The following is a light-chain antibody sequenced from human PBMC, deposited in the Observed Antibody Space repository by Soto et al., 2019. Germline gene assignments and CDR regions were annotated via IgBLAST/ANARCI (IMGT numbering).Light chain of an antibody. CDR3: QQHNSSSPWT. Sequence: DIHITQSPSMLSASIGYSVTSTCRARQRVSRWLAWYQQKPGKAPKRLIYKASSLESGVPSSFSGSGSGTEFTLTISSLQPDDFATYYCQQHNSSSPWTFGRGTKVDIK. J-gene: IGKJ1*01. CDR1: QRVSRW. CDR2: KAS. V-gene: IGKV1-5*03.